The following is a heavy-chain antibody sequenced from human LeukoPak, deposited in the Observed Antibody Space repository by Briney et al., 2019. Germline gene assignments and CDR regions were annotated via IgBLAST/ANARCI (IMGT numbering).Heavy chain of an antibody. Sequence: GGSLRLSCAASGFTFSSYAMSWVRQAPGKGLEWVSAISGSGDTYYADSVKGRFTISRDKSKSTLYLQMNSLRVEDTAVYYCAKELAGAGPYYFDCWGQGTPVTVSS. D-gene: IGHD6-13*01. J-gene: IGHJ4*02. CDR2: ISGSGDT. V-gene: IGHV3-23*01. CDR3: AKELAGAGPYYFDC. CDR1: GFTFSSYA.